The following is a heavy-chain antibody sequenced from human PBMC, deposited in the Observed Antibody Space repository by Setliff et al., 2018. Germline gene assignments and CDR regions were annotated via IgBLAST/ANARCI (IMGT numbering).Heavy chain of an antibody. Sequence: SETLSLTCNVSGASISGSAYYWGWIRQPPGKGLEWIGSIYYSGSTYYNPSLKSRVTISVDTSKNQFSLNLNSVTAADTAVYYCATLTGDRGVDYWGQGRLVTVSS. CDR2: IYYSGST. CDR1: GASISGSAYY. J-gene: IGHJ4*02. V-gene: IGHV4-39*01. D-gene: IGHD7-27*01. CDR3: ATLTGDRGVDY.